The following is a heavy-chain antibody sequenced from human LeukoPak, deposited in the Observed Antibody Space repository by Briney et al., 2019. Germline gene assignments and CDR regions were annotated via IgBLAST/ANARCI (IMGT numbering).Heavy chain of an antibody. D-gene: IGHD3-10*01. J-gene: IGHJ4*01. V-gene: IGHV1-69*01. CDR2: INPIFNIL. CDR3: AAGRRLGELFFDY. Sequence: SVKVSCKASEGTFGGYSIDWVRQAPGQGLDWVGGINPIFNILYYAQNFQGRVTITADESTNTAYLELDSLKHDDTAVYYCAAGRRLGELFFDYWGHGTLVTVSS. CDR1: EGTFGGYS.